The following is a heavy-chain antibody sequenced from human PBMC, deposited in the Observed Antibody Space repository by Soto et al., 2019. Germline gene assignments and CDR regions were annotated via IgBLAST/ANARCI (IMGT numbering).Heavy chain of an antibody. CDR2: ISGSSSYI. Sequence: EVQLVESGGGLVKPGGSLRLSCAASGFTFSSHNMNWVRQAPGKGLEWVSCISGSSSYIFYADSVKGRFTISRDNAKNSLYLQMNNLRVEDTAVYYCARTDYGDYVRGAFDIWGQGTMVTVSS. D-gene: IGHD4-17*01. V-gene: IGHV3-21*01. CDR1: GFTFSSHN. J-gene: IGHJ3*02. CDR3: ARTDYGDYVRGAFDI.